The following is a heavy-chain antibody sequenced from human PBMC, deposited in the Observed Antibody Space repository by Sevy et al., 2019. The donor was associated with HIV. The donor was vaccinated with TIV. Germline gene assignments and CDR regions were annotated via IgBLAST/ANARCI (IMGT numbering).Heavy chain of an antibody. Sequence: GGSLRLSCVASGFSLNNYWMNWVRRAPGKGLEWVANINQDGSVKDYVDSVRGRFTISRDNARNSVFLQMSSLRVDDSALYYCVKAIAKDGSFWGQGTLVTVSS. CDR2: INQDGSVK. V-gene: IGHV3-7*01. CDR3: VKAIAKDGSF. CDR1: GFSLNNYW. J-gene: IGHJ4*02. D-gene: IGHD6-13*01.